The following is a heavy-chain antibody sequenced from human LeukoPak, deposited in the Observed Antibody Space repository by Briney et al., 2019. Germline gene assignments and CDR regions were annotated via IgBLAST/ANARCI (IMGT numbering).Heavy chain of an antibody. CDR3: ARDRYYDSSGYYLFDY. J-gene: IGHJ4*02. CDR2: INPNSGGK. Sequence: ASVKVSCKASGYTFTGYYMHWVRQAPGQGLERMGWINPNSGGKNYAQKFQGRVTMTRDTSISTAYMELSRLRSDDTAVYYCARDRYYDSSGYYLFDYWGQGTLVTVSS. V-gene: IGHV1-2*02. CDR1: GYTFTGYY. D-gene: IGHD3-22*01.